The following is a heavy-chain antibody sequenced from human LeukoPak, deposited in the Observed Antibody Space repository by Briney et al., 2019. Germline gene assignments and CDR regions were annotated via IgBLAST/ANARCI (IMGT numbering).Heavy chain of an antibody. J-gene: IGHJ4*02. CDR3: AKDGSWSCTD. Sequence: GGSLRLSCAAFGFTFSSYAIHWVRQGPGKGLEWVAYIAHHGNNKYYADSVKGRFTISRDNSKRTLYLQMNSLRADDTAVYYCAKDGSWSCTDWGQGTLVTVSS. CDR2: IAHHGNNK. V-gene: IGHV3-30*02. CDR1: GFTFSSYA. D-gene: IGHD2-8*02.